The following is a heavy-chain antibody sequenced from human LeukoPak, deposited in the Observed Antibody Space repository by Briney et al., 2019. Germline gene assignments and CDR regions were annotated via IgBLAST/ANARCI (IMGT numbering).Heavy chain of an antibody. J-gene: IGHJ3*02. CDR2: ISAYNGNT. Sequence: ASVKVSCKASDYTFSSFGISWVRRAPGQGLEWMGWISAYNGNTKYAQNLQGRVTMTTDTSTSTAYMELRSLRSDDTAVYYCARGRYYDSGGYDEAFDIWGQGTAVTVSS. CDR3: ARGRYYDSGGYDEAFDI. CDR1: DYTFSSFG. D-gene: IGHD3-22*01. V-gene: IGHV1-18*01.